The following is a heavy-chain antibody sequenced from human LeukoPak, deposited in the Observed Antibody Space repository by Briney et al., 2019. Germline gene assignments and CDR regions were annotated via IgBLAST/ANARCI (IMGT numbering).Heavy chain of an antibody. CDR1: GFTFSSYA. V-gene: IGHV3-23*01. Sequence: GGSLRLSCAASGFTFSSYAMSWVRQAPGKGLEWVSAISGSGGSTYYADSVKGRFTISGDNSKNTLYLQMNSLRAEDTAVYYCAKGSIYSGSYAEYNWFDPWGQGTLVTVSS. CDR3: AKGSIYSGSYAEYNWFDP. J-gene: IGHJ5*02. D-gene: IGHD1-26*01. CDR2: ISGSGGST.